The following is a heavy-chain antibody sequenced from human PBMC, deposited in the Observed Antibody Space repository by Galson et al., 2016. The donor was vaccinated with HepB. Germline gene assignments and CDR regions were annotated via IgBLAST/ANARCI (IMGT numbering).Heavy chain of an antibody. CDR1: GDSVSNNRAA. D-gene: IGHD3-10*01. Sequence: CAISGDSVSNNRAAWTWIRQSPSRGLEWLGRTFYRSKWFHEYARSGKVRMTINSDIAKNQFSLQVNPVTPEETAGYCCVRGSLAGTRSPLDYWGQGALVIVSS. CDR2: TFYRSKWFH. CDR3: VRGSLAGTRSPLDY. V-gene: IGHV6-1*01. J-gene: IGHJ4*02.